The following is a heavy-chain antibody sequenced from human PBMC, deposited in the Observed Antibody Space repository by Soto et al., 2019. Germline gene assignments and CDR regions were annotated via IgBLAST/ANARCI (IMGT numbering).Heavy chain of an antibody. CDR3: ARESQEKYYDILTGYMSFDP. Sequence: GSLRLSCAASGFTFSSYSMNWVRQAPGKGLEWVSYISSSSSTIYYADSVKGRFTISGDNAKNSLYLQMNSLRAEDTAVYYCARESQEKYYDILTGYMSFDPWGQGTLVTVSS. V-gene: IGHV3-48*01. CDR1: GFTFSSYS. J-gene: IGHJ5*02. D-gene: IGHD3-9*01. CDR2: ISSSSSTI.